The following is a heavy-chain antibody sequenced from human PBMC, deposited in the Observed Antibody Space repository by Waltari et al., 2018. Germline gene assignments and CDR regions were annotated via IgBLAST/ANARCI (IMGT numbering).Heavy chain of an antibody. J-gene: IGHJ5*02. CDR1: GGSISSYY. D-gene: IGHD2-2*01. Sequence: QVQLQESGPGLVKPSETLSLTCTVSGGSISSYYWSWIRQPAGKGLEWIGRIYTSGSTNSNPAPKSGVTLSVDKSKNQFSLKLSSVTAADTAVYYCARGAPSGYCSSTSCQHWFDPWGQGTLVTVSS. CDR2: IYTSGST. V-gene: IGHV4-4*07. CDR3: ARGAPSGYCSSTSCQHWFDP.